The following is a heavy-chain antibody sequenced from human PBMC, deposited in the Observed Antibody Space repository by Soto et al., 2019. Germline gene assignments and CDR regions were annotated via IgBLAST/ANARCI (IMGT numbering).Heavy chain of an antibody. V-gene: IGHV1-69*06. CDR2: LIPIYDEP. CDR3: ARVRDPHLDHYGLDV. J-gene: IGHJ6*02. CDR1: GFTFNVYG. Sequence: QVQLVQSGAEVKNPGSSVRVSCKTSGFTFNVYGIHWVRQAPGQGLEWKGGLIPIYDEPNYAQKFQGRVTMTADKSTATVYLELNSLRSEDTAVYFCARVRDPHLDHYGLDVWGQGTTVTVSS.